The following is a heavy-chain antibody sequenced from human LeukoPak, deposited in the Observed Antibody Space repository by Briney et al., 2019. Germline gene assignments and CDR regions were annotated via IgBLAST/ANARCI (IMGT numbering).Heavy chain of an antibody. CDR2: INPNSGGT. V-gene: IGHV1-2*02. CDR3: ARLSGYSSSWDDY. D-gene: IGHD6-13*01. J-gene: IGHJ4*02. Sequence: VASVKVSCKASGYTFTGYYMHWVRQAPGQGLEWMGWINPNSGGTNYAQKFQGRVTMTRDTSISTAYMELSRLRSDDTAVHYCARLSGYSSSWDDYWGQGTLVTVSS. CDR1: GYTFTGYY.